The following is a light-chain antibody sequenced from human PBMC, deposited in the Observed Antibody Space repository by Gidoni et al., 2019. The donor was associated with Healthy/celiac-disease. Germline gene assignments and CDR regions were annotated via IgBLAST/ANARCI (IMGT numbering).Light chain of an antibody. Sequence: ELVLQQSPATLSLSPGAKATLSCRASQSVSSYLAWYQQKPGMAPRLLIYDASNRATGIPARFSGSGSGTDFTLTISSLESEDVAVYYCQQRSNWLTFGGGTKVEIK. V-gene: IGKV3-11*01. CDR2: DAS. CDR3: QQRSNWLT. J-gene: IGKJ4*01. CDR1: QSVSSY.